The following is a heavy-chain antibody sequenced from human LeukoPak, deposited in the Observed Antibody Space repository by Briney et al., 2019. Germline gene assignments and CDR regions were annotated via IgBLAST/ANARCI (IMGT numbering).Heavy chain of an antibody. CDR1: GYTLTELS. V-gene: IGHV1-24*01. CDR2: FDPEDGET. J-gene: IGHJ3*02. CDR3: ATYDTGDAFDI. Sequence: ALVKVSCKVSGYTLTELSMHWVRQAPGKGLEWMGGFDPEDGETIYAQKFQGRVTMTEDTSTDTAYMELSSLRSEDTAVYYCATYDTGDAFDIWGQGTMVTASS. D-gene: IGHD3-10*01.